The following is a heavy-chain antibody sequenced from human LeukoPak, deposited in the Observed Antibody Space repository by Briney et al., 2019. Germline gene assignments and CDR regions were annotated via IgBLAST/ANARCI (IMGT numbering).Heavy chain of an antibody. CDR3: AKVAGSSSWYNYYYGMDV. CDR2: ISYDGSNK. V-gene: IGHV3-30*18. Sequence: PGGSLRLSCAASGFTFSSYGMHWVRQAPGKGLEWVAAISYDGSNKYYADSVKGRFTISRDNSKNTLYLQMNSLRAEDTAVYYCAKVAGSSSWYNYYYGMDVWGQGTTVTVSS. CDR1: GFTFSSYG. D-gene: IGHD6-13*01. J-gene: IGHJ6*02.